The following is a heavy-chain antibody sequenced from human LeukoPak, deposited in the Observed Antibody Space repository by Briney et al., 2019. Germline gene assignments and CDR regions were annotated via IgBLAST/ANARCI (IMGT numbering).Heavy chain of an antibody. V-gene: IGHV3-9*02. CDR1: GFNSEDHA. Sequence: PGGSLRLSCVVSGFNSEDHAMHWVRQAPGKGLEWVSGIYWSSSGTGYADSVKGRFTVSRDNSKNTLYLQMNSLRAEDTAVYYCARDNSLYSSSWYDLYYYYYGMDVWGQGTTVTVSS. CDR3: ARDNSLYSSSWYDLYYYYYGMDV. J-gene: IGHJ6*02. CDR2: IYWSSSGT. D-gene: IGHD6-13*01.